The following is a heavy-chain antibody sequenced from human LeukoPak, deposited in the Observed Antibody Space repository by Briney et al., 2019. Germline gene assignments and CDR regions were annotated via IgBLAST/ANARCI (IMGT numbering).Heavy chain of an antibody. V-gene: IGHV3-7*03. CDR2: INQDGSEK. Sequence: GGSLRLSCAASKFTFSGYWMTWVRQAPGKGLEWVANINQDGSEKYYVDSVKGRFTISRDNAKNSVYLQMDSLRAGDTAIYYCTRGRGWCDYWGRGTLVTVSS. D-gene: IGHD6-19*01. CDR1: KFTFSGYW. J-gene: IGHJ4*02. CDR3: TRGRGWCDY.